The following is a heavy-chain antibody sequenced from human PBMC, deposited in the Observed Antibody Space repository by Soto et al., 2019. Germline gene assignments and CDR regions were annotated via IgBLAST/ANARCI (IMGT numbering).Heavy chain of an antibody. CDR3: ACTLLIGDDGFFHY. J-gene: IGHJ4*02. D-gene: IGHD3-10*01. V-gene: IGHV3-48*01. Sequence: EVQLVESGGGLVQPGGSLRLSCAASGFTFSSYSMNWVRQAPGKGLEWVSYISSSSSTIYYADSVKGRFTISRDNAKNSLYLQMNSLIAEDTAVDYCACTLLIGDDGFFHYWGQGTLVTVSS. CDR2: ISSSSSTI. CDR1: GFTFSSYS.